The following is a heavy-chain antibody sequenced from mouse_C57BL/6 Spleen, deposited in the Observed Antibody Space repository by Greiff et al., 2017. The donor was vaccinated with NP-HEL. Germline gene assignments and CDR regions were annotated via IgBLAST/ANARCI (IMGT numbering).Heavy chain of an antibody. J-gene: IGHJ1*03. CDR2: IDPEDGDT. V-gene: IGHV14-1*01. D-gene: IGHD1-1*01. Sequence: VQLQQSGAELVRPGASVKLSCTASGFNIKDYYMHWVKQRPEQGLEWIGRIDPEDGDTEYAPKFQGKATMTADTSSNTAYLQLSSLTSEDTAVYYCTTGVNYYGSSPRYWYFDVWGTGTTVTVSS. CDR1: GFNIKDYY. CDR3: TTGVNYYGSSPRYWYFDV.